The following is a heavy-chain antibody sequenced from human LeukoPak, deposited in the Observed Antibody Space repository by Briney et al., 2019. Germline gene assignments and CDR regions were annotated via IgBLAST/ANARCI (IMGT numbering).Heavy chain of an antibody. CDR2: ISGSGGST. D-gene: IGHD2-15*01. CDR3: AKEGFYCSGGSCYPDY. V-gene: IGHV3-23*01. Sequence: GGSLRLSCAASGFTFSSYAMSWVRQAPGKGLEWVSAISGSGGSTYCADSVKGRFTISRDNSKNTLYLQMNSLRAEDTAVYYCAKEGFYCSGGSCYPDYWGQGTLVTVSS. J-gene: IGHJ4*02. CDR1: GFTFSSYA.